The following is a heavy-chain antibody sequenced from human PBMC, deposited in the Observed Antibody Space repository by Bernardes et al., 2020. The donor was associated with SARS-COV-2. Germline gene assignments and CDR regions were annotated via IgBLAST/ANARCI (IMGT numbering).Heavy chain of an antibody. CDR1: GFTFSSYA. CDR2: ISSNGGST. CDR3: AKDSSLVISGMDV. V-gene: IGHV3-64*02. D-gene: IGHD3-9*01. J-gene: IGHJ6*02. Sequence: SLRLSCAASGFTFSSYAMHWVRQAPGKGLEYVSAISSNGGSTYYADSVKGRFTISRDNSKNTLYLQMGSLRAEDTALYYCAKDSSLVISGMDVWGQGTTVTVSS.